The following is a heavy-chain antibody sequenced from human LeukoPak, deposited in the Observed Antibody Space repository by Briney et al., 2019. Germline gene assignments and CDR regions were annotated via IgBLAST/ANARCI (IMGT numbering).Heavy chain of an antibody. D-gene: IGHD2-2*01. CDR2: IYYSGST. CDR3: ARETSVGVPAAPVYYYGMDV. CDR1: GGSISSGGYY. J-gene: IGHJ6*02. Sequence: SETLSLTCTVSGGSISSGGYYWSWIRQHPGKGLEWIGYIYYSGSTYYNPSLKSRVTISVDTSKNQFSLKLSSVTAADTAVYYCARETSVGVPAAPVYYYGMDVWGQGTTVTVSS. V-gene: IGHV4-31*03.